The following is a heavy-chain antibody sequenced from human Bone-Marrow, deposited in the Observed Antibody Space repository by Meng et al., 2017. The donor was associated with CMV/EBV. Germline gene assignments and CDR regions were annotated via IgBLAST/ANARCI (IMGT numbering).Heavy chain of an antibody. D-gene: IGHD4-17*01. CDR1: GGSLSTYA. CDR3: ARSGDYPPYFDY. V-gene: IGHV1-69*12. CDR2: IIPIFGRA. J-gene: IGHJ4*02. Sequence: QFQLVQSGAEVKKPGSSVRVSCKASGGSLSTYAISWVRRAPGEELEWMGGIIPIFGRANYAQKFQGSVTITADETTSTAYMALSSLQSEETPVYYYARSGDYPPYFDYWGQGTLVTVSS.